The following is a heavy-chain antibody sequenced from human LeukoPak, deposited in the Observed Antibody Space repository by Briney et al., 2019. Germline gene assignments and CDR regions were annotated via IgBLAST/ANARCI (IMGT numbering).Heavy chain of an antibody. J-gene: IGHJ3*02. V-gene: IGHV3-21*04. Sequence: KPGGSLRLSCAASGFTFSSYSMNWVRQAPGKGLEWVSSISSSSSYIYYADSVKGRFTISRDNAKNSLYLQMNSLRAEGTACYYFSKNRISRDGYKTPPPRSAFDIWGQGTMVTVSS. D-gene: IGHD5-24*01. CDR2: ISSSSSYI. CDR1: GFTFSSYS. CDR3: SKNRISRDGYKTPPPRSAFDI.